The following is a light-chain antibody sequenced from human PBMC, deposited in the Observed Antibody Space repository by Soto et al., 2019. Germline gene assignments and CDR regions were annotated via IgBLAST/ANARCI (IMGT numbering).Light chain of an antibody. V-gene: IGKV1-5*01. CDR3: QQYNSYSWT. CDR1: QSISDW. CDR2: VAS. Sequence: DTQLTQPPYTLRPSAGDRVTITSRASQSISDWLAWYQQKPGKAPKLLIYVASTLESGVPSRFSGSGSATEFTLTISSLQPDDSATYYCQQYNSYSWTFGQGTKVDIK. J-gene: IGKJ1*01.